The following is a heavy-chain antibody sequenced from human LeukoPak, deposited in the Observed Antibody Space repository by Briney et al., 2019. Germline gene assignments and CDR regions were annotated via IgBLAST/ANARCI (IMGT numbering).Heavy chain of an antibody. Sequence: ASVKVSCKASGYTFTGYYMHWVRQAPGQGLEWMGWINPNSGGTNYAQKFQGRVTMTRDTSISTAYMELSRLRSDDTAVYYCARVLRGYSYGRAFDIWGQGTMVTVSS. CDR2: INPNSGGT. J-gene: IGHJ3*02. CDR1: GYTFTGYY. V-gene: IGHV1-2*02. D-gene: IGHD5-18*01. CDR3: ARVLRGYSYGRAFDI.